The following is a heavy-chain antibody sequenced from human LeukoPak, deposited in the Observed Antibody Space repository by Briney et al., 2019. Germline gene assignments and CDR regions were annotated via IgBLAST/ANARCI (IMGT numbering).Heavy chain of an antibody. Sequence: ASETLSLTCAVYGVSFSGYYWSWIRQPPGKGLEWIGEINHSGSTNYNPSLKSRVTISVDTSKNQFSLKLSSVTAADTAVYYCARRDQAIDYWGQGTLVTVSS. CDR3: ARRDQAIDY. D-gene: IGHD5-24*01. J-gene: IGHJ4*02. CDR1: GVSFSGYY. CDR2: INHSGST. V-gene: IGHV4-34*01.